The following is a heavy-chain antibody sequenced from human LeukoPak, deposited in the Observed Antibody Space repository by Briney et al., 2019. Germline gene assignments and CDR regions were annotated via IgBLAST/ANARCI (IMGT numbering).Heavy chain of an antibody. Sequence: GGSLRLSCAASGFDFSSYGMHWVRQAPGKGLEWVANIKQDGSEKYYVDSVKGRFTISRDNAKNSLYLQMNSLRAEDTAVYYCARAIAAAGELDYWGQGTLVTVSS. J-gene: IGHJ4*02. CDR1: GFDFSSYG. V-gene: IGHV3-7*01. D-gene: IGHD6-13*01. CDR3: ARAIAAAGELDY. CDR2: IKQDGSEK.